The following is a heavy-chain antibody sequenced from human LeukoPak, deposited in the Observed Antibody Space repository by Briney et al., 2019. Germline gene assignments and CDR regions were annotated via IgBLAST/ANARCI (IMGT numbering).Heavy chain of an antibody. CDR2: IYPGDSDT. Sequence: GESLQISCKGSGYSFTSYWIGWVRQMPGKGLEWMGIIYPGDSDTRYSPSFQGQVTISADKSISTAYLQWSSLKASDTAMYYCARRYLAAADAFDIWGQGTMVTVSS. V-gene: IGHV5-51*01. J-gene: IGHJ3*02. CDR1: GYSFTSYW. D-gene: IGHD6-13*01. CDR3: ARRYLAAADAFDI.